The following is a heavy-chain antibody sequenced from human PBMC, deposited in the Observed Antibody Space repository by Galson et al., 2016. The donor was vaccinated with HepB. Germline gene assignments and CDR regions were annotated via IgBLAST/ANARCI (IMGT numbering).Heavy chain of an antibody. CDR3: AGPKGWDGGYSYGEYYYYSMDV. CDR2: VKGGNGKT. Sequence: SVKVSCKASGYNFTKYAMHWVRQAPGQRPEWMGWVKGGNGKTKYLQKLQGRVTITRDTSASTAYMELSSLRYEDTAVYYCAGPKGWDGGYSYGEYYYYSMDVWGQGTTVTVSS. D-gene: IGHD5-18*01. J-gene: IGHJ6*02. V-gene: IGHV1-3*01. CDR1: GYNFTKYA.